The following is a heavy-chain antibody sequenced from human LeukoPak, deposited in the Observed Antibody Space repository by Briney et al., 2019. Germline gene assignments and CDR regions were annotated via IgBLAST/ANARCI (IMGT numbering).Heavy chain of an antibody. CDR2: IYHSGST. CDR1: GGSINSYY. J-gene: IGHJ4*02. D-gene: IGHD3-3*01. V-gene: IGHV4-59*12. CDR3: ARGRRYYDFWSGYHI. Sequence: SETLSLTCTVSGGSINSYYWSWIRQPPGKGLEWIGEIYHSGSTNYNPSLKSRVTISVDKSKNQFSLKLSSVTAADTAVYYCARGRRYYDFWSGYHIWGQGTLVTVSS.